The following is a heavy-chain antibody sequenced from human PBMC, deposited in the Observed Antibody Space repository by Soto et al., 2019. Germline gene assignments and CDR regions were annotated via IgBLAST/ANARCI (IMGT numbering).Heavy chain of an antibody. CDR1: GFPFISYA. Sequence: PGVSLRLSCAASGFPFISYAMSWVRQAPGKGLEWVSAISGSGGSTYYADSVKGRFTISRDNSKNTLYLQMNSLRAEDTAVYYCAKGSYSSELDHWGQGTLVTVSS. V-gene: IGHV3-23*01. CDR2: ISGSGGST. J-gene: IGHJ4*02. CDR3: AKGSYSSELDH. D-gene: IGHD6-25*01.